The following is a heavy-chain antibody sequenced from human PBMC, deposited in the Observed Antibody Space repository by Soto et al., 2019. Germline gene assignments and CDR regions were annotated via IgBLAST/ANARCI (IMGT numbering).Heavy chain of an antibody. CDR1: GYTFTSYD. Sequence: QVQLVQSGAEVKKPGASVKVSCKASGYTFTSYDINWVRQATGQGLEWMGWMNPNSGNTGYAQKFQGRVTMTRNTPISRSYKKMSSLRSDDTAVYSGVRDSSRAVSGCDRLDYWGQGTLVTVSS. CDR3: VRDSSRAVSGCDRLDY. CDR2: MNPNSGNT. D-gene: IGHD6-19*01. V-gene: IGHV1-8*01. J-gene: IGHJ4*02.